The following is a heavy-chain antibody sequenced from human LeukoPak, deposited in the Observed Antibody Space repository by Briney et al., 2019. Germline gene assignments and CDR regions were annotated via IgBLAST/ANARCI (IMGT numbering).Heavy chain of an antibody. CDR3: ARDRGGYDSDAFDI. CDR2: ISYDGSNK. D-gene: IGHD5-12*01. J-gene: IGHJ3*02. CDR1: GFTFSSYA. Sequence: GGSLRLSCAASGFTFSSYAMHWVRQAPGKGLEWVAVISYDGSNKYYADSVKGRFTISRDNSKNTLYLQMNSLRAEDTAVYYCARDRGGYDSDAFDIWGQGTMVTVSS. V-gene: IGHV3-30-3*01.